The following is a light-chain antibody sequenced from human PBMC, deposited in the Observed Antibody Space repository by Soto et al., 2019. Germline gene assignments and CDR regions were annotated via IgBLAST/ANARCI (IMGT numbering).Light chain of an antibody. CDR1: PSDIGAYNY. CDR2: DVT. Sequence: QSALTQPASVSGSPGQSITISCSGTPSDIGAYNYVSWYQHLPGKAPKVIIYDVTNRPSGVSSRFSGSKSGTTASLTISGLQAEDEANYYGGSYPISSTLMIFGGGTKLTVL. J-gene: IGLJ2*01. CDR3: GSYPISSTLMI. V-gene: IGLV2-14*03.